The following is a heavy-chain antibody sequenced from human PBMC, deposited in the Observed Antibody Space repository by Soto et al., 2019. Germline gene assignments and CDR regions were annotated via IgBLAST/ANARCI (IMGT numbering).Heavy chain of an antibody. CDR2: ISSSGSTI. CDR1: GFTFSSYE. V-gene: IGHV3-48*03. Sequence: GGSLRLSCAASGFTFSSYEMNWVRQAPGKGLEWVSYISSSGSTIYYADSVKGRFTISRDNAKNSLYLQMNSLRAEDTAVYYCAREGPGITIFGVVIIPDYYYGMDVWGQGTTVPVSS. D-gene: IGHD3-3*01. J-gene: IGHJ6*02. CDR3: AREGPGITIFGVVIIPDYYYGMDV.